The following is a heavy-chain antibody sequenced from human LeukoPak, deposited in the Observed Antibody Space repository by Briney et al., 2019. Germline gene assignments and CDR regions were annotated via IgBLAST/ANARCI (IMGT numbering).Heavy chain of an antibody. J-gene: IGHJ4*02. D-gene: IGHD5-12*01. CDR1: GGSISNYY. Sequence: PSETLSFTCTVSGGSISNYYWSWIRQPPGKGLEWIGEINHSGSTNYNPSLKSRVTISVDTSKNQFSLKLSSVTAADTAVYYCAGSGYSGYDLNYWGQGTLVTVSS. CDR2: INHSGST. V-gene: IGHV4-34*01. CDR3: AGSGYSGYDLNY.